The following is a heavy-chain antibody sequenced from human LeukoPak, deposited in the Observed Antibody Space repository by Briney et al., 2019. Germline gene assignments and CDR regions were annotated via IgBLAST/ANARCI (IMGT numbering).Heavy chain of an antibody. CDR2: ISSSSSYI. Sequence: GGSLRLSCAASGFTFSTYNMNWVRQAPGKGLEWVSCISSSSSYIYYADSVKGRFTISRDNAKNSLYLQVNSLRGEDTAVYYCASSGSSGYYFFDYWGQGTLVTVSS. D-gene: IGHD3-22*01. CDR3: ASSGSSGYYFFDY. V-gene: IGHV3-21*01. J-gene: IGHJ4*02. CDR1: GFTFSTYN.